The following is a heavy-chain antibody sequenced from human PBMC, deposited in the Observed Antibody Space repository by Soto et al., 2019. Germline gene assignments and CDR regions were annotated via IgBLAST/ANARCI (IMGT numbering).Heavy chain of an antibody. CDR2: IYYSGST. V-gene: IGHV4-59*01. J-gene: IGHJ5*02. D-gene: IGHD6-13*01. CDR1: GGSISSYY. Sequence: QVQLQESGPGLVKPSETLSLTCTVSGGSISSYYWSWIRQPPGKGLEWIGYIYYSGSTNYNPSLMSRVTISVDTSKNQFSLKLSSVTAADTAVYYCARVWYISSWYTYWFDPWGQGTLVTVSS. CDR3: ARVWYISSWYTYWFDP.